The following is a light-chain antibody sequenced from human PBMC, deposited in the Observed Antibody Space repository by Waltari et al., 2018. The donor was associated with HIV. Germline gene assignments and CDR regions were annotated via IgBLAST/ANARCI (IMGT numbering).Light chain of an antibody. CDR2: EDS. CDR1: ALPTQY. V-gene: IGLV3-10*01. CDR3: YSTDSSGNHTWV. J-gene: IGLJ3*02. Sequence: SSELTQPPSVSVSPGQTARITCSGDALPTQYPYWSQQKSGQAPVLVIYEDSKRPSGIPERFSGSSSGTMATLTISGAQVEDEADYYCYSTDSSGNHTWVFGGGTKLTVL.